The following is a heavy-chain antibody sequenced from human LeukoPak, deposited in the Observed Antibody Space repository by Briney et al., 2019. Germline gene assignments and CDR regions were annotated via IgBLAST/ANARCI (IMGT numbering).Heavy chain of an antibody. CDR1: GGSFSGYY. CDR2: INHSGST. J-gene: IGHJ4*02. D-gene: IGHD5-18*01. Sequence: PSETLSLTCAVYGGSFSGYYWSWIRQPPGEGLEWIGEINHSGSTNYNPSLKSRVTISVDTSKNQFSLKLSSVTAADTAVYYCASLTVDTAMVEDYWGQGTLVTVSS. V-gene: IGHV4-34*01. CDR3: ASLTVDTAMVEDY.